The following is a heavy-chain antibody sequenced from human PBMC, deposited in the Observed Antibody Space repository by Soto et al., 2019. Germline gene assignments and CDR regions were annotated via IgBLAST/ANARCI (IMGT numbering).Heavy chain of an antibody. J-gene: IGHJ4*02. D-gene: IGHD3-9*01. V-gene: IGHV3-48*01. CDR2: INKDSSAI. CDR3: ARIRTGY. Sequence: EVQLVESGGGLVQPGGSLRLSCAASGFTFSSYSMNWVRQAPGKGLEWISYINKDSSAIYYADSMKGRFTISRDNAKKSLYLQMNSLRAEDTAVYYCARIRTGYWGQGTLVTVSS. CDR1: GFTFSSYS.